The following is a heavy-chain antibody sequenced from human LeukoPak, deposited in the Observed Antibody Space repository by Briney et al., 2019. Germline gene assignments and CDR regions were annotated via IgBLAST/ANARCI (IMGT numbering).Heavy chain of an antibody. V-gene: IGHV1-46*01. Sequence: PWASVKVSCKAFGYTFTSNYMHWVRQAPGQGPEWMGVISPSGGSTTYAQKFQGRVTMTRDMSTSTVYMELSSLRSEDTAVYYCARDRGPKYSGLDYWGQGTLVTVSS. J-gene: IGHJ4*02. CDR3: ARDRGPKYSGLDY. D-gene: IGHD1-26*01. CDR2: ISPSGGST. CDR1: GYTFTSNY.